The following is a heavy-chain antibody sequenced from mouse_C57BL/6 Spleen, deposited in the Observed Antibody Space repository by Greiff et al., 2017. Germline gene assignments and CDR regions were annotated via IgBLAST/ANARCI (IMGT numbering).Heavy chain of an antibody. D-gene: IGHD1-1*01. Sequence: EVQLQQSGPELVKPGASVKIPCKASGYTFTDYNMDWVKQSHGKSLEWIGDINPNNGGTIYNQKFKGKATLTVDKSSSTAYMELRSLTSEDTAVYYCARTPFNYYGSRGGYFDYWGQGTTLTVSS. CDR3: ARTPFNYYGSRGGYFDY. J-gene: IGHJ2*01. CDR2: INPNNGGT. CDR1: GYTFTDYN. V-gene: IGHV1-18*01.